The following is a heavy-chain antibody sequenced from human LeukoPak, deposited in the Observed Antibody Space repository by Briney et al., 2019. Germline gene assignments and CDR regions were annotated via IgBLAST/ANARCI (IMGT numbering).Heavy chain of an antibody. V-gene: IGHV1-2*02. D-gene: IGHD2-2*01. CDR3: AREPPVVSAAKNWFDP. J-gene: IGHJ5*02. CDR1: GYTFTGYY. CDR2: INPNSGGT. Sequence: ASVKVSCKASGYTFTGYYMHWVRQAPGQGLEWMGWINPNSGGTNYAQKFQGRVTMTRDTSISTAYMELSRLRSDDTAVYYCAREPPVVSAAKNWFDPWGQGTLVTVSS.